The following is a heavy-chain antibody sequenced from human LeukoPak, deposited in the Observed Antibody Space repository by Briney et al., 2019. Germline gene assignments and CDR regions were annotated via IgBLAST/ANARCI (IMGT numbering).Heavy chain of an antibody. CDR2: IIPIFGTA. CDR1: GGTFSSYA. J-gene: IGHJ3*02. V-gene: IGHV1-69*05. D-gene: IGHD5-24*01. CDR3: ARDPDGYNLNYASDDAFDI. Sequence: ASVKVSCKASGGTFSSYAISWVRQAPGQGLEWMGGIIPIFGTANYAQKLQGRVTMPTDTSTSTAYMELRSLRSDDTAVYYCARDPDGYNLNYASDDAFDIWGQGTMVTVSS.